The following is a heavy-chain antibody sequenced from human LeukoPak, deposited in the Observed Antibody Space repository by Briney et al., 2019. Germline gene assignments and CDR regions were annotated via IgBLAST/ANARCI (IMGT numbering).Heavy chain of an antibody. V-gene: IGHV4-59*12. CDR2: IYYSGST. CDR1: GGSMSSYY. Sequence: SETLSLTCTVSGGSMSSYYWSWIRQPPGKGLEWIGYIYYSGSTNYNPSLKSRVTMSVDTSKNQFSLKLSSVTAADTAVYYCARDQSLCTNGVCSTTLDYWGQGTLVTVSS. J-gene: IGHJ4*02. CDR3: ARDQSLCTNGVCSTTLDY. D-gene: IGHD2-8*01.